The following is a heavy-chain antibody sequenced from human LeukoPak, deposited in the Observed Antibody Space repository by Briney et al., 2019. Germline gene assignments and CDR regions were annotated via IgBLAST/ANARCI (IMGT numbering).Heavy chain of an antibody. CDR2: IYYSGST. V-gene: IGHV4-39*01. D-gene: IGHD5-18*01. CDR1: GGSISSSSYY. J-gene: IGHJ4*02. Sequence: PSETLSLTCTVSGGSISSSSYYWGWIRQPPGKGLEWIGSIYYSGSTYYNPSLKSRVTISVDTSKNQFSLKLSSVTAADTAVYYCATLSGGCRADYWGQGTLVTVSS. CDR3: ATLSGGCRADY.